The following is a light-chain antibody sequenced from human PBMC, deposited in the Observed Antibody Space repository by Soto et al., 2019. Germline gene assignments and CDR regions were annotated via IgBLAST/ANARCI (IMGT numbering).Light chain of an antibody. Sequence: EVVLTQSPGTLSLSPGERATLSCRAGQSVSSTYLAWYQQKPGQSPRLLIYSTSSRATGIPDRFSGSGSGTDFTLTISRLEPEDFAVYYCQQYGRSPNTFGQGTKLEI. CDR2: STS. J-gene: IGKJ2*01. CDR1: QSVSSTY. CDR3: QQYGRSPNT. V-gene: IGKV3-20*01.